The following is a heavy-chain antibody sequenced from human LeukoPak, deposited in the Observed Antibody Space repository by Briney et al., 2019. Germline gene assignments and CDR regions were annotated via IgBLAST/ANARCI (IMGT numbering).Heavy chain of an antibody. V-gene: IGHV1-8*01. CDR2: MNPNSGNT. J-gene: IGHJ6*03. Sequence: ASVKVSCKASGYTFTSYDINWVRQATGQGLEWMGWMNPNSGNTGYAQKFQGGVTMTRNTSISTAYMELSSLRSEDTAVYYCARWGCSSTSCYEYYYYYYMDVWGKGTTVTVSS. CDR3: ARWGCSSTSCYEYYYYYYMDV. D-gene: IGHD2-2*01. CDR1: GYTFTSYD.